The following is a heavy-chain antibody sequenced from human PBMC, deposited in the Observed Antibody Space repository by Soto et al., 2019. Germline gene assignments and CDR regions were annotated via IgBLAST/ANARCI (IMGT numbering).Heavy chain of an antibody. V-gene: IGHV3-7*01. CDR3: ARDFYGGYTYGPGDY. CDR2: IHGDGGKI. CDR1: GFTFSSYG. D-gene: IGHD5-18*01. Sequence: GGSLRLSCAASGFTFSSYGMHWVRQAPGKGLEWVANIHGDGGKIYYVDSVKGRFTISRDNAKRSLYLQMNSLRAEDTAVYYCARDFYGGYTYGPGDYWGQGALVTVSS. J-gene: IGHJ4*02.